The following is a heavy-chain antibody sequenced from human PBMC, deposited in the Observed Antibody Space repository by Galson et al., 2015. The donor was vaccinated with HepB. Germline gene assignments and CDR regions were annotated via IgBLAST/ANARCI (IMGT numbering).Heavy chain of an antibody. V-gene: IGHV1-18*04. J-gene: IGHJ6*02. D-gene: IGHD3-3*01. Sequence: SVKVSCKASGYTFTSYGISWVRQAPGQGLEWMGWISAYNGNTNYAQKLQGRVTMTTDTSTSTAYMELRSLRSDDTAVYYCARDYNDFWFSDYYYGMDVWGQGTTVTVSS. CDR1: GYTFTSYG. CDR3: ARDYNDFWFSDYYYGMDV. CDR2: ISAYNGNT.